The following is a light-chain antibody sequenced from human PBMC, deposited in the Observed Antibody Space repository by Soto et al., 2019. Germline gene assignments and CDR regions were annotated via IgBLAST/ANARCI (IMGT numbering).Light chain of an antibody. CDR2: KAS. J-gene: IGKJ2*01. CDR1: QSISGW. V-gene: IGKV1-5*03. CDR3: QQYKSHPFT. Sequence: DIQMTQSPSTLSASVGDRVTITCRASQSISGWLAWYQQRPGKAPKFLIYKASSLQSGVPSRCSGSGSETGFTLTISILQPNDFATYYCQQYKSHPFTFGQGTKLEIK.